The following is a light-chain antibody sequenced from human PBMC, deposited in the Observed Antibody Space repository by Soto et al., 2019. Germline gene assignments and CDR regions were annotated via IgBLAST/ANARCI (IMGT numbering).Light chain of an antibody. J-gene: IGLJ3*02. CDR2: HDS. CDR1: NIGSKS. CDR3: QVWDSYSDHVV. Sequence: SYELTQPPSVSVAPGQTARITCGESNIGSKSVYWYQQKPGQAPVLVVSHDSDRPSGIPERFSGSNSGNTATLTISRVDAGDEADYFCQVWDSYSDHVVFGGGTKLTVL. V-gene: IGLV3-21*02.